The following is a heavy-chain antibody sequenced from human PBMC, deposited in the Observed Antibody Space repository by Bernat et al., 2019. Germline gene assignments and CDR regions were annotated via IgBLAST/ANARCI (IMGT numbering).Heavy chain of an antibody. CDR2: IYYSGST. D-gene: IGHD1-26*01. CDR1: GGSISSSSYY. Sequence: QLQLQESGPGLVKPSETLSLTCTVSGGSISSSSYYWGWIRQPPGKGLEWIGSIYYSGSTYYNPSLKSRVAISVDTCKNQFYRKLSSVTAADTAVYYCATLPTPCSGSYSPDYWGQGTLVTVSS. CDR3: ATLPTPCSGSYSPDY. J-gene: IGHJ4*02. V-gene: IGHV4-39*01.